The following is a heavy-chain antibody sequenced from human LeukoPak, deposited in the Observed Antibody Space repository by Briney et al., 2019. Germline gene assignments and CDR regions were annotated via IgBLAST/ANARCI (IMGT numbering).Heavy chain of an antibody. J-gene: IGHJ1*01. CDR2: ISYSGST. CDR1: GGSISSYY. CDR3: ASHYGDYGYFQH. D-gene: IGHD4-17*01. V-gene: IGHV4-59*01. Sequence: SETLSLTCTVSGGSISSYYWSWIRQPPGKGLEWIGYISYSGSTNFNPSLKSRVTISVDTSKNQFSLKLSSVTAADTAVYYCASHYGDYGYFQHWGQGTLVTVSS.